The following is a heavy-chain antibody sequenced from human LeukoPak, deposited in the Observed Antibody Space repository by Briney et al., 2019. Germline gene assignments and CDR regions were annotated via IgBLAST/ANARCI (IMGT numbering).Heavy chain of an antibody. Sequence: SVKVSCKASGYTFTSYYMHWVRQAPGQGLEWMGGIIPIFGTANYAQKFQGRVTITADESTSTAYMELSSLRSEDTAVYYCARDPWEEPGYSYGYGYYYGMDVWGQGTTVTVSS. V-gene: IGHV1-69*13. CDR2: IIPIFGTA. J-gene: IGHJ6*02. D-gene: IGHD5-18*01. CDR1: GYTFTSYY. CDR3: ARDPWEEPGYSYGYGYYYGMDV.